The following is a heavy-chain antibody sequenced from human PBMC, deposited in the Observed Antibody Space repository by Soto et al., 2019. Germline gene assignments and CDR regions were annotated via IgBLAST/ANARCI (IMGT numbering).Heavy chain of an antibody. CDR1: CYTFTSYG. V-gene: IGHV1-18*01. Sequence: ASVKGCCKGSCYTFTSYGISWVRQAPGQGLEWMGWISAYNGNTNYAQKLQGRVTMTTDTSTSTAYMELRSLRSDDTAVYYCARDPNTAMAPLDYWGQGTLVTVSS. D-gene: IGHD5-18*01. CDR2: ISAYNGNT. CDR3: ARDPNTAMAPLDY. J-gene: IGHJ4*02.